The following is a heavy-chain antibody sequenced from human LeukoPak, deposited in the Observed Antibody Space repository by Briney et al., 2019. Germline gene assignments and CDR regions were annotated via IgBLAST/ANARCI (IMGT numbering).Heavy chain of an antibody. D-gene: IGHD2-2*01. V-gene: IGHV3-30*03. CDR2: ISYDGSNK. J-gene: IGHJ4*02. Sequence: PGGSLRLSCAASGFTFSSYSMNWVRQAPGKGLEWVAVISYDGSNKYYADSVKGRFTISRDNAKNSLYLQMNSLRAEDTAVYYCARPYRSSTSCYPDWGQGTLVTVSS. CDR3: ARPYRSSTSCYPD. CDR1: GFTFSSYS.